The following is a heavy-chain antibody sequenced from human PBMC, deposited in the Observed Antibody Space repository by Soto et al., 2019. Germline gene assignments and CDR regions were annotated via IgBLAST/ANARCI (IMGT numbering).Heavy chain of an antibody. J-gene: IGHJ4*02. CDR3: ARLDHSYSSSWYFDY. V-gene: IGHV1-3*01. CDR1: GYTFTSYA. CDR2: INAGNGNT. D-gene: IGHD6-13*01. Sequence: ASVKVSCKASGYTFTSYAVHWVRQAPGQRLEWMGWINAGNGNTKYSQKFQGRVTITRDTSASTAYMELSSLRSGDTAVYYCARLDHSYSSSWYFDYWGQGTLVTVSS.